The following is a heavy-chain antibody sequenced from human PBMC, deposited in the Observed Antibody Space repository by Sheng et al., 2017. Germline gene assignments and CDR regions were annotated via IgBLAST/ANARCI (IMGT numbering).Heavy chain of an antibody. CDR3: AKDRERQPYYGMDV. D-gene: IGHD6-13*01. J-gene: IGHJ6*02. CDR1: GLSFSSSW. CDR2: INSDGTTT. V-gene: IGHV3-74*03. Sequence: EVQLVESGGGLVQPGGSLRLSCAASGLSFSSSWMHWVRQAPGKGLVWVSHINSDGTTTTYLDSVKGRFTISRDNAKNTLYLQMNSLSSEDTAVYFCAKDRERQPYYGMDVWGQGTTVTVSS.